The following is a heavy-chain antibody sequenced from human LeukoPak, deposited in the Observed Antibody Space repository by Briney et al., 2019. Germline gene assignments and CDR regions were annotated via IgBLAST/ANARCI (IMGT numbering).Heavy chain of an antibody. CDR3: ARDRGSGWYFLDD. CDR1: GFIFSDYW. D-gene: IGHD6-19*01. J-gene: IGHJ4*02. Sequence: GGSLRLSCAASGFIFSDYWTHWVRHTPGKGLVWVSRINTDGSKTNYADSVKGRFTISRDNAKNTLYLQMNSLRAEDTAVYYCARDRGSGWYFLDDWGQGTLVTVSS. CDR2: INTDGSKT. V-gene: IGHV3-74*01.